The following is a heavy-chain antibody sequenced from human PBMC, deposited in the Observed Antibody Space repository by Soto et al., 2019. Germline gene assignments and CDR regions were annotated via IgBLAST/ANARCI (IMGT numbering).Heavy chain of an antibody. CDR1: GYTFTSYG. CDR2: ISAYNGNT. J-gene: IGHJ4*02. D-gene: IGHD3-10*01. V-gene: IGHV1-18*01. CDR3: ASGEDYYGSGSTTPFDY. Sequence: QVRLVQSGAEVKKPGASVKVSCKASGYTFTSYGISWVRQAPGQGLEWMGWISAYNGNTNYAQKLQGRVTMTTDTSTSTAYMELRSLRSDDTAVYYCASGEDYYGSGSTTPFDYWGQGTLVTVSS.